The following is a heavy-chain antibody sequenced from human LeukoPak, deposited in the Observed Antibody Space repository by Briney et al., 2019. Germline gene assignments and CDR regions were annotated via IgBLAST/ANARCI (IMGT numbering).Heavy chain of an antibody. CDR3: ATSGGSYWS. CDR1: GFTFSSYA. J-gene: IGHJ5*02. CDR2: ISGRDSTT. V-gene: IGHV3-23*01. D-gene: IGHD1-26*01. Sequence: GGSLRLSCAASGFTFSSYAMSWVRQAPGKGLEWVSGISGRDSTTYYADSVKGRFTISRANSKNTLYLQMNSLRAEDTAVYYCATSGGSYWSWGQGTLVTVSS.